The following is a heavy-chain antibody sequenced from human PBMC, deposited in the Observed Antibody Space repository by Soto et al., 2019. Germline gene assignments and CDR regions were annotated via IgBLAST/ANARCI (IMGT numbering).Heavy chain of an antibody. D-gene: IGHD6-19*01. CDR2: IKQDGSEK. CDR3: ARRPGYSSGWFAD. CDR1: GFTFSTYW. V-gene: IGHV3-7*01. Sequence: EVQLVESGGGLVQPGGSLRLSCAASGFTFSTYWMSWVRQAPGKGLEWLANIKQDGSEKYYVDSVKGRFTVSRDNVRNSLYLQMNSLRAEDTAVYYCARRPGYSSGWFADWGQGTLVTVS. J-gene: IGHJ4*02.